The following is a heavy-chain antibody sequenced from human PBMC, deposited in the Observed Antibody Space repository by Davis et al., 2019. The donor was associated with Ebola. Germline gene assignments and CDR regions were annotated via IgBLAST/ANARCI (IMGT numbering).Heavy chain of an antibody. CDR3: ARGPSTGNSFSY. V-gene: IGHV3-30*04. Sequence: GESLKISCAASGFTFSSYAMHWVRQAPGKGLEWVAVISYDGSNKYYADSLKGRFTISRDNSKNTLHLQMNSLRVEDTAVYYCARGPSTGNSFSYWGQGTLVTVSS. D-gene: IGHD6-13*01. CDR2: ISYDGSNK. J-gene: IGHJ4*02. CDR1: GFTFSSYA.